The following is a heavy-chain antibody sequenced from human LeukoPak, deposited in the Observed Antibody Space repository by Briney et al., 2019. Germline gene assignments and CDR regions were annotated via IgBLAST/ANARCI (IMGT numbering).Heavy chain of an antibody. CDR1: GGTFSSYA. CDR3: ARAGSGRYSSYYFDY. J-gene: IGHJ4*02. CDR2: IIPIFGTA. V-gene: IGHV1-69*13. D-gene: IGHD6-19*01. Sequence: GASVRVSCKASGGTFSSYAISWVRQAPGQGLEWMGGIIPIFGTANYAQKFQGRVTITADESTSTAYMELSSLRSEDTAVYYCARAGSGRYSSYYFDYWGQGTLVTVSS.